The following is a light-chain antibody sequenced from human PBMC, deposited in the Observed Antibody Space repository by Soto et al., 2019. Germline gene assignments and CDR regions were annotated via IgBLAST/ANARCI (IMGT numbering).Light chain of an antibody. V-gene: IGKV3-20*01. CDR2: GAS. CDR1: QTVTSTY. Sequence: EIVLTQSPCTLSLSPGESATLSCRASQTVTSTYLAWDQQKPGQAHRLLIYGASSRSTGIPDRFSGSGSGTDFPLTISRVGPEDCAVYYCQQYDSSAVWTFGQWNRVEMK. J-gene: IGKJ1*01. CDR3: QQYDSSAVWT.